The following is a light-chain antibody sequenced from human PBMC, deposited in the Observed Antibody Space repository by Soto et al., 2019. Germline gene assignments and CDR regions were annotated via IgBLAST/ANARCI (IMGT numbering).Light chain of an antibody. CDR2: GAS. J-gene: IGKJ1*01. V-gene: IGKV3D-15*01. CDR3: QQYNNWPPT. CDR1: QSVSSK. Sequence: ELVLTQSPGSLSLSPGERATLSCRASQSVSSKYVAWYQQIPGQAPRLLIYGASSRATGIPDRFSGSGSGTEFTLTISSLQSEDFAVCYCQQYNNWPPTFGQGTKVDIK.